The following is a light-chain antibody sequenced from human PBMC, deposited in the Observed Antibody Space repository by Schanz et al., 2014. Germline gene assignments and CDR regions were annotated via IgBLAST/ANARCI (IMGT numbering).Light chain of an antibody. CDR2: TNN. CDR1: SSNIGSNT. Sequence: QSVLTQPPSASGTPGQRVTISCSGSSSNIGSNTVNWYQQLPGTAPKLLIYTNNQRPSGVPDRFSGSKSGTSASLAISGLQSEDEADYYCASWDDNLSAWLFGGGTKVTVL. CDR3: ASWDDNLSAWL. J-gene: IGLJ3*02. V-gene: IGLV1-44*01.